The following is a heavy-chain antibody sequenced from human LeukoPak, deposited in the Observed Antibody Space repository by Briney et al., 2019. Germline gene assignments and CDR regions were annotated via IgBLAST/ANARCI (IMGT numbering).Heavy chain of an antibody. CDR3: LRQRGFCSRNFCH. V-gene: IGHV4-39*01. Sequence: SETLSLTCTVSGGSISSGHYWWGWIRQPPGKGLDWIGSMYYSGNTHYNPSLQSRVTVSVDTSKNQFSLKLTSVTAADTAVYFCLRQRGFCSRNFCHWGQGNLVTVSS. J-gene: IGHJ4*02. CDR2: MYYSGNT. CDR1: GGSISSGHYW. D-gene: IGHD1-14*01.